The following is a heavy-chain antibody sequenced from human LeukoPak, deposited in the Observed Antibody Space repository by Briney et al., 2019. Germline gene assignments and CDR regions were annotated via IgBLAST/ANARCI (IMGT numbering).Heavy chain of an antibody. CDR1: GFTFSSYE. V-gene: IGHV3-48*03. CDR3: AKDYLL. CDR2: ITSGSNTI. D-gene: IGHD2/OR15-2a*01. Sequence: PTGGSLRLSCAASGFTFSSYEMNWVRQAPGKGLEWISYITSGSNTIYYADSVKGRFTISRDNAKSSLYLQMNSLRAEDTAVYYCAKDYLLRGQGTLVTVSS. J-gene: IGHJ4*02.